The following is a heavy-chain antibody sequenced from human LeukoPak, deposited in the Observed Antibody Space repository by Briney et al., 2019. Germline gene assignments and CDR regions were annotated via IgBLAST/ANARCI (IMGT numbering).Heavy chain of an antibody. V-gene: IGHV4-39*07. D-gene: IGHD2-8*01. CDR1: GGSISSSSYY. Sequence: PSETLSLTCTVSGGSISSSSYYWGWIRQPPGKGLEWIGSIYYSGSTYYNPSLKSRVTISVDTSKNQFSLKLSSVTAADTAVYYCASPGVGLTDAFDIWGQGTMVTVSS. CDR3: ASPGVGLTDAFDI. CDR2: IYYSGST. J-gene: IGHJ3*02.